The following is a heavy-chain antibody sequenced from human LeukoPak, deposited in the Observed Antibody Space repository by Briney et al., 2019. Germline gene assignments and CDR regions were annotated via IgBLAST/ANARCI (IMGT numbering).Heavy chain of an antibody. CDR1: GYTFIIYG. Sequence: ASVKVSCKASGYTFIIYGISWVRQAPGQGLEWMGWISGYNGNTNYAQNLQGRVTMTTDTSTSTAYMELRSLRSDDTAVYYCARGLGVVTAQSEQPKPRYFDPWGRGTQVTVSS. D-gene: IGHD2-21*02. V-gene: IGHV1-18*01. J-gene: IGHJ2*01. CDR3: ARGLGVVTAQSEQPKPRYFDP. CDR2: ISGYNGNT.